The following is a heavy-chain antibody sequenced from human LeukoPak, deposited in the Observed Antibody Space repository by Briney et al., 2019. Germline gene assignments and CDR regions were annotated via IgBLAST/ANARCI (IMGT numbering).Heavy chain of an antibody. J-gene: IGHJ4*02. Sequence: ASVKVSCKASGYTFTSYGISWVRQAPGQGLEWMGWINPNSGGTNYAQKFQGRVTMTRDTSISTAYMELRSLRSDDTAVYYCARVPRGRYGDYVDYFDYWGQGTLVTVSS. D-gene: IGHD4-17*01. CDR1: GYTFTSYG. CDR2: INPNSGGT. V-gene: IGHV1-2*02. CDR3: ARVPRGRYGDYVDYFDY.